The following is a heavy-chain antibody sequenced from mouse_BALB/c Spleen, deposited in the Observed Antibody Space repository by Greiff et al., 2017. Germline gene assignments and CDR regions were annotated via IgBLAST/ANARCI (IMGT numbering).Heavy chain of an antibody. D-gene: IGHD3-1*01. V-gene: IGHV5-9-4*01. CDR3: ARDSSGYGAMDY. Sequence: EVQRVESGGGLVKPGGSLKLSCAASGFTFSSYAMSWVRQSPEKRLEWVAEISSGGSYTYYPDTVTGRFTISRDNAKNTLYLEMSSLRSEDTAMYYCARDSSGYGAMDYWGQGTSVTVSS. CDR2: ISSGGSYT. J-gene: IGHJ4*01. CDR1: GFTFSSYA.